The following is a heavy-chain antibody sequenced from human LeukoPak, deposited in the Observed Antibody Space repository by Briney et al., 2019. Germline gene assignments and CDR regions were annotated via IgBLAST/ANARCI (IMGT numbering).Heavy chain of an antibody. Sequence: GGSLRLSCAASGFTFSSYSMNWVRQAPGKGLEWVSSISSSRSYIYYADSVKGRLTISRDNAKNSLYLQMNSLRAEDTAVYYCARDLGVSSSWYVAFDIWGQGTMVTVSS. CDR1: GFTFSSYS. J-gene: IGHJ3*02. CDR2: ISSSRSYI. D-gene: IGHD6-13*01. V-gene: IGHV3-21*01. CDR3: ARDLGVSSSWYVAFDI.